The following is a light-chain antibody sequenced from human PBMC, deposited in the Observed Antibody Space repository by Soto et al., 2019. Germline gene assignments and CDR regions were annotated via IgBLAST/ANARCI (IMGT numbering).Light chain of an antibody. V-gene: IGLV2-14*01. CDR2: EVS. CDR1: SSDVGGYNY. Sequence: QSALTQPASVSGSPGQSITLSCTGTSSDVGGYNYVSWYQQHPGKAPKLRIYEVSNRPSGVSNRFSGSKSGNTASLTISGLQAEDEADYYCSSYTSSSTVVFGGGTQLTVL. J-gene: IGLJ2*01. CDR3: SSYTSSSTVV.